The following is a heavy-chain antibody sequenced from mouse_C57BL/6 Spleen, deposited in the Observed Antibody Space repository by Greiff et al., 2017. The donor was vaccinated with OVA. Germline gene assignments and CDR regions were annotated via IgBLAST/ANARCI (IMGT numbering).Heavy chain of an antibody. Sequence: VQLQQSGPELVKPGASVKISCKASGYTFTDYYINWVKQRPGQGLEWIGWIFPGSGSTYYNEKFKGKATLTVDKSSSTAYMLLSSLTSEDSAVYFCARWDGYSLRAMDYWGQGTSVTVSS. CDR1: GYTFTDYY. J-gene: IGHJ4*01. CDR3: ARWDGYSLRAMDY. CDR2: IFPGSGST. V-gene: IGHV1-75*01. D-gene: IGHD2-3*01.